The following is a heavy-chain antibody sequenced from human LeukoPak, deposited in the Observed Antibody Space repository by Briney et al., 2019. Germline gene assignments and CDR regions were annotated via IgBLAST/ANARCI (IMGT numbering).Heavy chain of an antibody. Sequence: SVKVSCKASGGTFSSYTISWVRQAPGQGLEWMGGIIPLFGTPDYAQKFQDRLTITADKSTSTAYMELSSLISDDTAVYYCARDPEHFDLYESSGQLDSWGQGTQVTVSS. CDR3: ARDPEHFDLYESSGQLDS. D-gene: IGHD3-22*01. J-gene: IGHJ4*02. V-gene: IGHV1-69*06. CDR2: IIPLFGTP. CDR1: GGTFSSYT.